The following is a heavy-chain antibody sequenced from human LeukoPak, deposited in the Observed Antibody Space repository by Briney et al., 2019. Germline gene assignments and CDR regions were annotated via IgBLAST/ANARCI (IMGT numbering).Heavy chain of an antibody. D-gene: IGHD6-13*01. CDR3: TRDNRGSSWYAGRENWFDP. Sequence: ASVKVSCKASGYTFTSYYLHWVRQAPGQGLEWMGIINPSGGSTTYAQNFQGRVTMTRDTSTSTVCMELSSLRSEDTAVYYCTRDNRGSSWYAGRENWFDPWGQGTLVTVSS. CDR2: INPSGGST. CDR1: GYTFTSYY. V-gene: IGHV1-46*01. J-gene: IGHJ5*02.